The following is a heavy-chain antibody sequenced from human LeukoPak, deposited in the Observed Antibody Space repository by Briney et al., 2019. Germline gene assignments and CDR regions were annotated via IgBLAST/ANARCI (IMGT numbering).Heavy chain of an antibody. V-gene: IGHV3-30*18. CDR3: AKDRHTVTTFDC. CDR1: GFTFSGFG. J-gene: IGHJ4*02. CDR2: ISYDGRNE. Sequence: PGRSLRLSCAASGFTFSGFGMHWVRQAPGKGLEWVAVISYDGRNEYYADSVKGRFTISRDNSKNTVYLQMNSLRPEDTAVYYCAKDRHTVTTFDCWGQGTLVTVSS. D-gene: IGHD4-11*01.